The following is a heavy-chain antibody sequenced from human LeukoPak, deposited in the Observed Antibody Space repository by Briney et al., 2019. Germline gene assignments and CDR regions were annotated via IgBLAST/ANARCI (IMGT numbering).Heavy chain of an antibody. CDR2: ISSSSSYI. Sequence: GGSLRPSCAASGFTFSSYSMNWVRQAPGKGLEWVSSISSSSSYIYYADSVKGRFTISRDNAKNSLYLQMNSLRAEDTAVYYCARDLPIVGAPGYYGMDVWGQGTTVTVSS. CDR1: GFTFSSYS. V-gene: IGHV3-21*01. D-gene: IGHD1-26*01. CDR3: ARDLPIVGAPGYYGMDV. J-gene: IGHJ6*02.